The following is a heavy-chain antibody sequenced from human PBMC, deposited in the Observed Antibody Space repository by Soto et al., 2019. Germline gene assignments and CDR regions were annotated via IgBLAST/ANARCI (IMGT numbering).Heavy chain of an antibody. CDR2: IAFDGSIS. J-gene: IGHJ4*02. CDR3: AKEFRHDNWFFEH. Sequence: GSLRLSCAVSGFTFSSHGMQWVRQAPGKGLEWVAVIAFDGSISHYTDSVKGRFTVSRDNSKNTLYLQMNSLRAEDTAVYYCAKEFRHDNWFFEHWGQGTLVTVSS. CDR1: GFTFSSHG. D-gene: IGHD3-22*01. V-gene: IGHV3-30*18.